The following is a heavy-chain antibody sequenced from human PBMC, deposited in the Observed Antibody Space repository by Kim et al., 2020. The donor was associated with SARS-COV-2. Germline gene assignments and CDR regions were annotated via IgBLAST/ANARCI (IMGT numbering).Heavy chain of an antibody. CDR3: ALLTAPWGEDAFDI. CDR2: ISWNSGSI. CDR1: GFTFDDYA. D-gene: IGHD2-21*02. J-gene: IGHJ3*02. Sequence: GGSLRLSCAASGFTFDDYAMHWVRQAPGKGLEWVSGISWNSGSIGYADSVKGRFTISRDNAKNSLYLQMNSLRAEDTALYYCALLTAPWGEDAFDIWCQG. V-gene: IGHV3-9*01.